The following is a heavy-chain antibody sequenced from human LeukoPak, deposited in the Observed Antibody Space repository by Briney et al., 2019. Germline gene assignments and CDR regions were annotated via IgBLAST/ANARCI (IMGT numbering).Heavy chain of an antibody. J-gene: IGHJ5*02. Sequence: GGSLRLSCTASGFTLGSHDMHWVRQIPGQGLEWVAAVSSGFHAFFADSVQGRFTVSREDARNSLYLQINSLRAGDTAVYYCARDLIGWSLDPWGQGTLVSVSS. CDR1: GFTLGSHD. CDR3: ARDLIGWSLDP. V-gene: IGHV3-13*01. CDR2: VSSGFHA. D-gene: IGHD2-2*03.